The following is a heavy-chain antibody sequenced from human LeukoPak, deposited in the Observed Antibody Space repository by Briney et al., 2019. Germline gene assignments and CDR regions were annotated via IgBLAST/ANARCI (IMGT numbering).Heavy chain of an antibody. CDR3: ARAAEYSSGWYLFDY. CDR1: SGSISSFY. J-gene: IGHJ4*02. V-gene: IGHV4-4*07. Sequence: SETLSLTWSVPSGSISSFYWSWIRQPAGKGLEWIGRVFPSGSTNYNPSLKARVTMSVDRSKNQFSLRLSSVTAADTAMYYRARAAEYSSGWYLFDYWGQGTLVTVSA. CDR2: VFPSGST. D-gene: IGHD6-19*01.